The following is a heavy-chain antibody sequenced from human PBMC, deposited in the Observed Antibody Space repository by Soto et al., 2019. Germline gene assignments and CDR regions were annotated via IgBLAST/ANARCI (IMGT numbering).Heavy chain of an antibody. V-gene: IGHV3-7*03. Sequence: EVQLVESGGGLVQPGGSLRLSCAASGFTFSSYWMSWVRQAPGKGLEWVANIKQDGSEKYYVDSVKGRFTISRDNAKNSLYLQMNSLRAEDTAVYYCARDRGYSYCRINWFDPWGQGTLVTVSS. CDR2: IKQDGSEK. J-gene: IGHJ5*02. CDR1: GFTFSSYW. D-gene: IGHD5-18*01. CDR3: ARDRGYSYCRINWFDP.